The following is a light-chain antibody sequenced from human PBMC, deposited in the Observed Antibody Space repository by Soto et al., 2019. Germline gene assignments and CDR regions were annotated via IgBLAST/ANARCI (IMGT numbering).Light chain of an antibody. J-gene: IGKJ1*01. Sequence: EIVLTQSPATLSLSPGERATLSCWASQSVGRSLAWYQQKPGQAPRLLIYQTSIRAAGIPARFSASGSGTDFTLTISDVQPEDFALYYCHQRQSWPRTFGQGTKVDI. CDR1: QSVGRS. CDR2: QTS. V-gene: IGKV3-11*01. CDR3: HQRQSWPRT.